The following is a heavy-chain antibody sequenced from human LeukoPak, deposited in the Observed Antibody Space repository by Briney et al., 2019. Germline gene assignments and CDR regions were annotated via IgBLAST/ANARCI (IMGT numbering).Heavy chain of an antibody. J-gene: IGHJ4*02. CDR2: MDPNGGNT. CDR1: GYTFTSYD. CDR3: ARGIAAAGSPHFDY. D-gene: IGHD6-13*01. V-gene: IGHV1-8*01. Sequence: ASVKVSCKASGYTFTSYDINWVRQATGQGLEWMGWMDPNGGNTGNAQKFQGRVTMTRNTSISTAYMELSSLRSEDTAVYYCARGIAAAGSPHFDYWGQGTLVTVSS.